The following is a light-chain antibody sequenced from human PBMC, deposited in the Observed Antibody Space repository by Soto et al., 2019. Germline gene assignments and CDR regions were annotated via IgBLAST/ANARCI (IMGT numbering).Light chain of an antibody. Sequence: IVMTQAPATLSVSPGERATLSCRASQSVSTYLAWYQQKFGQAPRLLIHGASTRATGIPARFSGSGSGTEFTLTICSLQSEDFAVYYCQQYNNWPLTFGGGTKVDIK. CDR2: GAS. CDR3: QQYNNWPLT. V-gene: IGKV3-15*01. J-gene: IGKJ4*01. CDR1: QSVSTY.